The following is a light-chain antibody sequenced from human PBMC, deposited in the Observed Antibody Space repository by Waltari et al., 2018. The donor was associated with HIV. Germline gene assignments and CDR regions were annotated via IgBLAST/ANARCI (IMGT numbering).Light chain of an antibody. CDR3: QQRSNWPLT. V-gene: IGKV3-11*01. Sequence: DIVLTQSPATLSFSPGERATLSCRASQNVSSSLAWYQQKPGQPPRLLIYSASNRASGIPARFSGSGSGADFTLTISSLEPEDFAIYYCQQRSNWPLTFGGGTKVDI. CDR1: QNVSSS. J-gene: IGKJ4*01. CDR2: SAS.